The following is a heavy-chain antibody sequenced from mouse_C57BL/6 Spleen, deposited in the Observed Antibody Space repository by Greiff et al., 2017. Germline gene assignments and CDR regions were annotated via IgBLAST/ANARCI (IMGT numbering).Heavy chain of an antibody. CDR2: IYPGSGNT. CDR3: ARFYYDYDYDY. V-gene: IGHV1-84*01. D-gene: IGHD2-4*01. Sequence: VQLQQSGPELVKPGASVKISCKASGYTFTDYYINWVKQRPGQGLAWIGWIYPGSGNTKYNEKFKGKATLTVDTSSSTAYMQLSSLTSEDSAVYFCARFYYDYDYDYWGQGTTLTVSS. CDR1: GYTFTDYY. J-gene: IGHJ2*01.